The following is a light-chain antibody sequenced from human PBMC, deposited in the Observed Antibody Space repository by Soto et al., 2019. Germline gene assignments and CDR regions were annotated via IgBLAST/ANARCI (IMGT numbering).Light chain of an antibody. CDR2: GAS. Sequence: EIVMTQSPATLSVSPGERATLSCRASQSVSSNLAWYQQKPGQAPRLLIYGASSRATGISDRFSGSGSGTDFTLTISRLEPEDFAVYYCQHYVSPPSTFGQGTRLEIK. CDR3: QHYVSPPST. V-gene: IGKV3-20*01. J-gene: IGKJ5*01. CDR1: QSVSSN.